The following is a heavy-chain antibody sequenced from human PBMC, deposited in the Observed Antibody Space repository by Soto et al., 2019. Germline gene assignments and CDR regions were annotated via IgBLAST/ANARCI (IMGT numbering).Heavy chain of an antibody. J-gene: IGHJ6*02. CDR1: GFTFSSYA. CDR2: ISGSGGST. Sequence: EVQLLESGGGLVQPGGSLRLSCAASGFTFSSYAMSWVRQAPGKGLEWVSAISGSGGSTYYADSVKGRFTISKDNSKNTLYLQMTSLSAEDTAVYYFAKGGYCSGGSCHYGMDVWGQGTTVTVSS. V-gene: IGHV3-23*01. D-gene: IGHD2-15*01. CDR3: AKGGYCSGGSCHYGMDV.